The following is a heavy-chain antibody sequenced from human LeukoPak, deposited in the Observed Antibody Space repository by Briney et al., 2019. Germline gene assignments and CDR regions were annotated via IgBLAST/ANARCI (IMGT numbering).Heavy chain of an antibody. J-gene: IGHJ4*02. CDR1: GASIRSGDFF. CDR2: IYDSEYP. V-gene: IGHV4-31*03. D-gene: IGHD6-19*01. Sequence: PSQTLSLTCSVSGASIRSGDFFWSWIRQHPGKGLEWIGNIYDSEYPYYNPALRSRVTISVDTSENQFSLRLNSVTAADTAVYYCARSTVAGTRKVDYWGQGTLVTVSS. CDR3: ARSTVAGTRKVDY.